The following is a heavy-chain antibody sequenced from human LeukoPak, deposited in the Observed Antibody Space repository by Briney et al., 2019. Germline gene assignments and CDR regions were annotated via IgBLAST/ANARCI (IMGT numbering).Heavy chain of an antibody. J-gene: IGHJ4*02. CDR1: GGTFSSYA. D-gene: IGHD2-21*01. Sequence: ASVKASCKASGGTFSSYAISWVRQAPGQGLEWMGWINPNSGGTNYAQKFQGRVTMTRDTSISTAYMELSRLRSDDTAVYYCARDSLDVFRATGGDYWGQGTLVTVSS. V-gene: IGHV1-2*02. CDR3: ARDSLDVFRATGGDY. CDR2: INPNSGGT.